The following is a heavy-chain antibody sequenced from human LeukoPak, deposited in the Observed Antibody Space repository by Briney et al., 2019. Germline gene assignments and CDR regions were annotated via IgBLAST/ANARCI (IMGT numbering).Heavy chain of an antibody. J-gene: IGHJ4*02. CDR2: ILNSGTTT. CDR1: GFTFSSYE. V-gene: IGHV3-48*03. Sequence: GGSLRLSCAASGFTFSSYEMNWVRQAPGKGLEWVSYILNSGTTTYYADSVKGRYTISRDNAKNSLYLQMNSLRAEDTGVYYCARDPPDYWGQGILVTVSS. CDR3: ARDPPDY.